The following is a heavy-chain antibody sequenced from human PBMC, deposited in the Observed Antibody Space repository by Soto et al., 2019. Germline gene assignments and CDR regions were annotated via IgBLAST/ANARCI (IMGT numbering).Heavy chain of an antibody. CDR2: IIPIFGTA. V-gene: IGHV1-69*13. D-gene: IGHD2-2*02. J-gene: IGHJ5*02. Sequence: SVKVSCKASGYTFTDYYIHWVRQAPGQGLEWMGGIIPIFGTANYAQKFQGRVTITADESTSTAYMELSSLRSEDTAVYYCAATLGYCSSTSCYRRWFDPWG. CDR3: AATLGYCSSTSCYRRWFDP. CDR1: GYTFTDYY.